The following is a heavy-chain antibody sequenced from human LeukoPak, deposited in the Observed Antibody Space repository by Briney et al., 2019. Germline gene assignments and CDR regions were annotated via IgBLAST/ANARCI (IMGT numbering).Heavy chain of an antibody. D-gene: IGHD1-26*01. V-gene: IGHV1-69*13. CDR3: ARDGTWEPRAPSN. J-gene: IGHJ4*02. CDR2: IIPIFGTA. Sequence: SVKVSCKASGGTFSNYDISWVRQAPGQGLEWMGGIIPIFGTANYAQKFQGRVTITADESTSTAYMELRSLRSDDTAVYYCARDGTWEPRAPSNWGQGTLVTVSS. CDR1: GGTFSNYD.